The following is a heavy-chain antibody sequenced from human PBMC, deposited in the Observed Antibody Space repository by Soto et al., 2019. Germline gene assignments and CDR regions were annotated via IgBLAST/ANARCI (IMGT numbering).Heavy chain of an antibody. CDR2: IKQDGSEK. Sequence: EVQLVESGGGLVQPGGSLRLSCAASGFTFSSYWMSWVRQAPGKGLEWVANIKQDGSEKYYVDSVKGQFTISRDNAKNSLYLQMNSLRAEDTAVYYCARYDSSGYYYPNCGMDVWGQGTTVTVSS. V-gene: IGHV3-7*01. D-gene: IGHD3-22*01. J-gene: IGHJ6*02. CDR1: GFTFSSYW. CDR3: ARYDSSGYYYPNCGMDV.